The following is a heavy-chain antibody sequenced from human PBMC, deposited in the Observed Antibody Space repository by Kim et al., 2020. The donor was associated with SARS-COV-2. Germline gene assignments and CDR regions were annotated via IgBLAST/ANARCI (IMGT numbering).Heavy chain of an antibody. CDR2: T. J-gene: IGHJ4*02. D-gene: IGHD1-20*01. CDR3: ARHNLRNNLPDY. V-gene: IGHV5-51*01. Sequence: TRYSPSCQGQVTISADKSISTAYLQWSSLKASDTAMYYCARHNLRNNLPDYWGQGTLVTVSS.